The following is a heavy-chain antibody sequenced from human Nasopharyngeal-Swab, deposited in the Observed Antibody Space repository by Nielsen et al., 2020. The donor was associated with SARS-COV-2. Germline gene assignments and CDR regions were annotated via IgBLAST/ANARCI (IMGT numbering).Heavy chain of an antibody. V-gene: IGHV1-69*13. Sequence: SVTVSCKASGGTFSSYAISWVRQAPAQGLEWMGGIIPIFGTANYAQKFQGRVMITADESTSTAYMELSSLRSEDTAVYYCARGDIIAVAGTGYYYYYYMDVWGKGTTVTVSS. J-gene: IGHJ6*03. CDR2: IIPIFGTA. CDR1: GGTFSSYA. CDR3: ARGDIIAVAGTGYYYYYYMDV. D-gene: IGHD6-19*01.